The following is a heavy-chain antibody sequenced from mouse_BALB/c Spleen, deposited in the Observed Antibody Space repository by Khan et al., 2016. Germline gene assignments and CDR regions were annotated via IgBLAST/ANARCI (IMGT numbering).Heavy chain of an antibody. Sequence: EVKLEESGPGLVKPSQSLSLTCTVTGYSITSDYAWNWIRQFPGNKLEWMGYISYSGSTSYNPSLKSRISITRDTSKNQFFLQLNSVTTEDTATYYCASYYRYYFDVWGAGTTVTVSS. D-gene: IGHD2-14*01. CDR3: ASYYRYYFDV. CDR1: GYSITSDYA. J-gene: IGHJ1*01. CDR2: ISYSGST. V-gene: IGHV3-2*02.